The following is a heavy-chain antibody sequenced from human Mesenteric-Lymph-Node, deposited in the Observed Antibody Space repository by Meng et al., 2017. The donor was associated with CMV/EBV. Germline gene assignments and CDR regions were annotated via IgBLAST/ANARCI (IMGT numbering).Heavy chain of an antibody. CDR3: ARDLTAMAFFDY. CDR1: GGSMSNSSYY. D-gene: IGHD5-18*01. V-gene: IGHV4-39*07. Sequence: ESLKISCTVSGGSMSNSSYYWGWTRQRPGKGLEWIGSIYFSGTTYYNPSLKSRVTISVDTSKNQFSLKLSSVTAADTAVYYCARDLTAMAFFDYWGQGTLVTVSS. CDR2: IYFSGTT. J-gene: IGHJ4*02.